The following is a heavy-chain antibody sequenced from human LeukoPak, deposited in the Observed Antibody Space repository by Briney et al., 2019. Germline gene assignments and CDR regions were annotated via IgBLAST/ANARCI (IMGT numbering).Heavy chain of an antibody. D-gene: IGHD6-19*01. Sequence: ASVKVSCKASGYTFTGYYMHWVRQAPGQGLEWMGWINPNSGGTNYAQKFQGRVTMTRDTSISTAYMELSRLRSDDTGVYYCARDSIAVAGTLFDYWGQGTLVTVSS. CDR3: ARDSIAVAGTLFDY. CDR1: GYTFTGYY. V-gene: IGHV1-2*02. J-gene: IGHJ4*02. CDR2: INPNSGGT.